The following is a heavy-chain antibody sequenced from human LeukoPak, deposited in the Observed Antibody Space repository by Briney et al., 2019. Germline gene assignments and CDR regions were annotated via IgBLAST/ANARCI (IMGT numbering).Heavy chain of an antibody. CDR2: INWNGGGT. V-gene: IGHV3-9*01. CDR3: AKDQQEYYGMDV. J-gene: IGHJ6*02. CDR1: GFTFKDYG. Sequence: QAGGSLRLSCAATGFTFKDYGMHWVRQPPGKGLEWVSSINWNGGGTDYADSVKGRFTISRDNAKNSLYLQMNSLRTEDTALYYCAKDQQEYYGMDVWGQGTTVTVSS. D-gene: IGHD6-13*01.